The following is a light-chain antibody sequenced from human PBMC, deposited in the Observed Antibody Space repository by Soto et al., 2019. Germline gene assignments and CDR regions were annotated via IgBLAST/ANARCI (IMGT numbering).Light chain of an antibody. CDR2: GAS. J-gene: IGKJ5*01. V-gene: IGKV3-20*01. CDR3: QHYDSLPIT. Sequence: EIVLTQSPATLSLSPGERATLSCRASQSVSSSYLAWYQQKPGQPPRLLIYGASSRATGIPDRFSGSGSGTDFTLTISRLEPEDFAVFYCQHYDSLPITFGQGTQLEIK. CDR1: QSVSSSY.